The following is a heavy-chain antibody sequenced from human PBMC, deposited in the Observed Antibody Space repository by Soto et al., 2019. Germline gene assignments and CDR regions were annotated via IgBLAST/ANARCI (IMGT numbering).Heavy chain of an antibody. J-gene: IGHJ4*02. CDR3: ARHLYYYDSSGYYKTYYFDY. CDR1: GGSISSSSYY. CDR2: IYYSGST. Sequence: PSETLSLTCTVSGGSISSSSYYWGWIRQPPGKGLEWIGSIYYSGSTYYNPSLKSRVTISVDTSKNQFSLKLSSVTAADTAVYYCARHLYYYDSSGYYKTYYFDYWGQGTLVTVSS. D-gene: IGHD3-22*01. V-gene: IGHV4-39*01.